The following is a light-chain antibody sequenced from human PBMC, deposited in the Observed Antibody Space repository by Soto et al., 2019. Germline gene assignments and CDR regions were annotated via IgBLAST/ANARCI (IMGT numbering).Light chain of an antibody. CDR3: QQRSNWPLT. CDR1: QSVSSY. J-gene: IGKJ4*01. Sequence: EIVLTQSPATLSLSPGERATLSCRASQSVSSYLAWYQQKPGQAPRLLIYDASNRATGIPARFSGSGSGTDFNLTISSLEPEDFAVYSCQQRSNWPLTLGGGTKVEIK. V-gene: IGKV3-11*01. CDR2: DAS.